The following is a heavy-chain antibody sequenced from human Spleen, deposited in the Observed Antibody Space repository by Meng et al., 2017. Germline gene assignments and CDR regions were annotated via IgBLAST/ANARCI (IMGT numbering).Heavy chain of an antibody. CDR3: AKADSSGYYSRDYFDY. CDR2: IKEDGSAK. V-gene: IGHV3-7*03. J-gene: IGHJ4*02. Sequence: GGSLRLSCAASGFTFSSYWMSWVRQAPGKGLEWVANIKEDGSAKYYVDSVKGRFTISRDNAKNSLYLQMNSLRAEDTALYYCAKADSSGYYSRDYFDYWGQGTLVTVSS. D-gene: IGHD3-22*01. CDR1: GFTFSSYW.